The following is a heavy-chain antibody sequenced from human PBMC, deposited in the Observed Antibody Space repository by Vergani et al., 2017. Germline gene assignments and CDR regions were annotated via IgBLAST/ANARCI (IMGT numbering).Heavy chain of an antibody. CDR3: AKYLRDSKDGLPDS. J-gene: IGHJ4*02. CDR2: IGKDGINT. D-gene: IGHD2-21*02. V-gene: IGHV3-30*02. CDR1: GFTFRNFG. Sequence: QVQLVESAGGVVQPGGSLRRSCAASGFTFRNFGMHWIRQAPGKGLEWLAYIGKDGINTRYRDAVKGRFTVSRDNSKDILYLKMDSLRSEDASLYYCAKYLRDSKDGLPDSWCQGTLVIVSS.